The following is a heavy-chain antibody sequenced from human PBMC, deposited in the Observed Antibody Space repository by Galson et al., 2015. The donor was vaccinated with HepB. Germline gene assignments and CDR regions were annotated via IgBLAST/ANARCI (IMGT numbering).Heavy chain of an antibody. J-gene: IGHJ5*02. D-gene: IGHD2-21*02. CDR2: INPSGGST. V-gene: IGHV1-46*04. Sequence: SVKVSCKASGYTFTSYYMHWVRQAPGQGLEWMGIINPSGGSTSYAQKLQGRVTMTRDTSTSTVYMELSSLRSEDTAVYYCATGTLTDDSKGQFNWFDPWGQGTLVTVSS. CDR1: GYTFTSYY. CDR3: ATGTLTDDSKGQFNWFDP.